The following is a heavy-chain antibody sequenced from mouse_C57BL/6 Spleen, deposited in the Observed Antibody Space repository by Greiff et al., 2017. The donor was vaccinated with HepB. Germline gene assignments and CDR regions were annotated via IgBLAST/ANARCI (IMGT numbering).Heavy chain of an antibody. J-gene: IGHJ4*01. D-gene: IGHD1-1*01. CDR1: GFNIKDYY. CDR3: TNYGSSYAMDY. V-gene: IGHV14-1*01. Sequence: VQLQQSGAELVRPGASVKLSCTASGFNIKDYYMHWVKQRPEQGLEWIGRIDPEDGDTEYAPKFQGKATMTADTSSNTAYLQLSSLTSEDTAVYYCTNYGSSYAMDYWGQGTSVTVSS. CDR2: IDPEDGDT.